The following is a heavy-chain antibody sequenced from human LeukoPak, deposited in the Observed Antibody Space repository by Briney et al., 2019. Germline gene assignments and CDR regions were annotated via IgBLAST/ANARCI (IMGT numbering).Heavy chain of an antibody. CDR1: GFTFSSYA. V-gene: IGHV3-23*01. CDR2: ISGSGGST. Sequence: GGSLRLSCAASGFTFSSYAMSWVRQAPGKGLEWVSAISGSGGSTYYADSVKGRFTISRDNSKNTLYLQMDSLRAEDTAVYYCAKDRGSGSTFDYWGQGTLVTVSS. CDR3: AKDRGSGSTFDY. D-gene: IGHD6-19*01. J-gene: IGHJ4*02.